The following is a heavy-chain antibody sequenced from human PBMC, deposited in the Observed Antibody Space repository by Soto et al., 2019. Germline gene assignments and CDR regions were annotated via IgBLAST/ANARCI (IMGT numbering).Heavy chain of an antibody. CDR3: ARGSPEYQPLAY. CDR1: GGSFSGYY. CDR2: INHSGST. Sequence: SETLSLTCAVYGGSFSGYYWTWIRQPPGKGLEWIGEINHSGSTNYNPSLKSRVTISVDTSKNQFSLKLSSVTAADTAVYYCARGSPEYQPLAYWGQGTLVTVS. V-gene: IGHV4-34*01. D-gene: IGHD2-2*01. J-gene: IGHJ4*02.